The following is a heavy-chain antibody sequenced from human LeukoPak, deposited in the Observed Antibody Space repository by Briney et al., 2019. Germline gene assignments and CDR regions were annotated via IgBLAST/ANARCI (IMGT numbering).Heavy chain of an antibody. CDR1: GFDLHTYE. Sequence: GGSLRLSCAASGFDLHTYEMNWVRQAPGKGLEWIADITISGHTKNYADSVKGRFTISRDSARTSLYLQMNSLRDEDTGVYFCARGDPHADLWGQGTLVTVSS. J-gene: IGHJ5*02. CDR2: ITISGHTK. CDR3: ARGDPHADL. V-gene: IGHV3-48*03.